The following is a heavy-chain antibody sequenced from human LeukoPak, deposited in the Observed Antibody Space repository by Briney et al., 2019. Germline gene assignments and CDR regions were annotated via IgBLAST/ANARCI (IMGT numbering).Heavy chain of an antibody. J-gene: IGHJ4*02. CDR3: ARLVLSRTWFDDF. Sequence: PGGSLRLSCAASVFTFSSYWMSWVRQAPGKGLEWVANIKGDGSAKYYVDSVKGRFTITRDNAKSSLFLQMNSLRAEDTAVYYCARLVLSRTWFDDFWGQGTLLTVSS. CDR2: IKGDGSAK. D-gene: IGHD6-13*01. CDR1: VFTFSSYW. V-gene: IGHV3-7*01.